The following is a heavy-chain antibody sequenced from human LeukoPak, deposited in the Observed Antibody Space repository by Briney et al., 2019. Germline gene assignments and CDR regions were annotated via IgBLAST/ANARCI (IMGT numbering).Heavy chain of an antibody. CDR1: GGSISTYY. V-gene: IGHV4-59*01. CDR2: VYYGGST. CDR3: ARGSGCSGGSCYADY. D-gene: IGHD2-15*01. J-gene: IGHJ4*02. Sequence: PSETLSLTCTVSGGSISTYYWSWIRQPPGKGLAWIGYVYYGGSTSYSPSLKSRVTISVDTSKNQFSLKLSSVTAADTAVYYCARGSGCSGGSCYADYWGQGTLVTVSS.